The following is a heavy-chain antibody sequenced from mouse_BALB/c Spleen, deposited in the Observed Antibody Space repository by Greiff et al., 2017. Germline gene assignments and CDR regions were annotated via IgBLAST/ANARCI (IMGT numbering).Heavy chain of an antibody. Sequence: DVQLQESGPGLVKPSQSLSLTCSVTGYSITSGYYWNWIRQFPGNKLEWMGYISYDGSNNYNPSLKNRISITRDTSKNQFFLKLNSVTTEDTATYYCARIYGNSWFAYWGQGTLVTVSA. J-gene: IGHJ3*01. CDR3: ARIYGNSWFAY. D-gene: IGHD2-1*01. CDR1: GYSITSGYY. V-gene: IGHV3-6*02. CDR2: ISYDGSN.